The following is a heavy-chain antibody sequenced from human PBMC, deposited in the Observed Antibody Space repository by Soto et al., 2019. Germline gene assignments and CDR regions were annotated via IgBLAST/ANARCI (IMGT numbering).Heavy chain of an antibody. Sequence: QVQLVQSGVEVKRPGASVKVSCKASGYTFSNYGISWVRQAPGQGLEWMGWFSSYNGDARYAQNLQGRVTMTTDTSTSTAYMELWSLGSDDTAVYYCAREDSGGLDYWGQGTLVTVSS. V-gene: IGHV1-18*01. J-gene: IGHJ4*02. CDR1: GYTFSNYG. D-gene: IGHD1-26*01. CDR2: FSSYNGDA. CDR3: AREDSGGLDY.